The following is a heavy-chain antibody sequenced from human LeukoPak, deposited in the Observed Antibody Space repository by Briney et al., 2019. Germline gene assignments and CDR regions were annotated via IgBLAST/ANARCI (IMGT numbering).Heavy chain of an antibody. CDR2: IWYDGSNK. D-gene: IGHD7-27*01. CDR1: GFTFSSYG. V-gene: IGHV3-33*01. CDR3: ARSGRGDYAFDI. Sequence: GRSLRLSCAASGFTFSSYGMHWVRQAPGKGLEWVAVIWYDGSNKYYADSVKGRFTISRDNSKNTLYLQMNSLRAEDTAMYYCARSGRGDYAFDIWGQGTMVTVSS. J-gene: IGHJ3*02.